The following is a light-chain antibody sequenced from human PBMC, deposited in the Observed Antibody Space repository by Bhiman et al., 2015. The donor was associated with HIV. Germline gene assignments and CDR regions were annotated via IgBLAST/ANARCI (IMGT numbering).Light chain of an antibody. Sequence: QSALTQPASVSGSPGQSITISCTGTSSDVGTYNYVSWYQQHPGKAPKLMIFDVSKRPSGVSNRFSGSKSGNTASLTISGLRAEDEADYYCCSYAGSDTLEVFGGGTKLTVL. J-gene: IGLJ2*01. CDR3: CSYAGSDTLEV. V-gene: IGLV2-23*02. CDR2: DVS. CDR1: SSDVGTYNY.